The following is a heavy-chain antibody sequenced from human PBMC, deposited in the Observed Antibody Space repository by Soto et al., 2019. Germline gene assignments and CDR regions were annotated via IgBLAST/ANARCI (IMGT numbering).Heavy chain of an antibody. J-gene: IGHJ5*02. CDR2: IFDSGST. CDR3: ARQGQLVRGWFDP. CDR1: GGSISGGFHS. D-gene: IGHD6-13*01. V-gene: IGHV4-39*01. Sequence: PSETLSLTCTVSGGSISGGFHSWSWIRQPPGKGLEWIGHIFDSGSTYYNPSLKSRVTISVDTSKNQFSLKLSSVTAADTDVYYCARQGQLVRGWFDPWGQGTLVTVSS.